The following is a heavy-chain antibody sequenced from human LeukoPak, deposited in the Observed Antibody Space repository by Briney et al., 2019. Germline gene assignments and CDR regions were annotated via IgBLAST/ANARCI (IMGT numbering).Heavy chain of an antibody. CDR2: INHSGST. CDR3: ARARYYDFWSGYYTGQSRAYYFDY. V-gene: IGHV4-34*01. J-gene: IGHJ4*02. D-gene: IGHD3-3*01. Sequence: SETLSLTCAVYGGSFSGYYWSWIRQPPGKGLERIGEINHSGSTNYNPSLKSRVTISVDTSKNQFSLKLSSVTAADTAVYYCARARYYDFWSGYYTGQSRAYYFDYWGQGTLVTVSS. CDR1: GGSFSGYY.